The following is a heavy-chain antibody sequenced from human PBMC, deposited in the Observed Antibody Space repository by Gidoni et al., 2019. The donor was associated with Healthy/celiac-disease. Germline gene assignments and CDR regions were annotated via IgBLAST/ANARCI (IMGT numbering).Heavy chain of an antibody. D-gene: IGHD2-2*01. CDR3: ARRVEGYYFDY. CDR1: GVTFRSYA. Sequence: QLQLVQSGAEVNKPGSSVKVSCKASGVTFRSYAILWVRQAPGQGLEWMGGIIPIFGTANYEQKFQGRVTITADKSTSTDYMELSSLRYEETAVYYCARRVEGYYFDYWGQGTLVTVSS. J-gene: IGHJ4*02. V-gene: IGHV1-69*06. CDR2: IIPIFGTA.